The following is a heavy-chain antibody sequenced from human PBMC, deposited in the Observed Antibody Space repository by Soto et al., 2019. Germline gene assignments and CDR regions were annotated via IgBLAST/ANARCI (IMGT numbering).Heavy chain of an antibody. D-gene: IGHD1-26*01. J-gene: IGHJ6*03. V-gene: IGHV1-18*01. Sequence: ASVKVSCKASGYTFTSYGISWVRQAPGQGLEWMGWISAYNGNTNYAQKLQGRVTMTTDTSTSTAYMELRSLRSDDTAVYYCGRQWDDYYYYYMDVWGKGTTVTVSS. CDR3: GRQWDDYYYYYMDV. CDR2: ISAYNGNT. CDR1: GYTFTSYG.